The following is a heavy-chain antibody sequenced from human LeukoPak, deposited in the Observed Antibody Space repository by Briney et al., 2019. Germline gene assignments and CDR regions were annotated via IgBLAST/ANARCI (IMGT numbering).Heavy chain of an antibody. CDR3: AKVSQYYYDSSGYYYFDY. Sequence: PGGSLRLSCAASGFTVSSNYMSWVRQAPGKGLEWVSVIYSGGSTYYADSVKGRFTISRHNSKNTLYLQMTSLGAEDTAVYYCAKVSQYYYDSSGYYYFDYWGQGTPVTVSS. D-gene: IGHD3-22*01. V-gene: IGHV3-53*04. CDR1: GFTVSSNY. J-gene: IGHJ4*02. CDR2: IYSGGST.